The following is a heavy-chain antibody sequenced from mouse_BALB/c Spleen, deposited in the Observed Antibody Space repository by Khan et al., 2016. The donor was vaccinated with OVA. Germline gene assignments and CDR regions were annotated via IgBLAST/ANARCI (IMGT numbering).Heavy chain of an antibody. J-gene: IGHJ4*01. CDR3: ARPPYFSYTLDY. Sequence: QIQLVQSGPELKKPAETVKISCKASGYTFTSYGMNWVKQPPGKALKWLGWINTYTGEPTYADDFKGRFAFSLETSASTAYLQINNLKDEDTATYFCARPPYFSYTLDYWGQGTSVTVSS. CDR1: GYTFTSYG. CDR2: INTYTGEP. D-gene: IGHD2-10*01. V-gene: IGHV9-3-1*01.